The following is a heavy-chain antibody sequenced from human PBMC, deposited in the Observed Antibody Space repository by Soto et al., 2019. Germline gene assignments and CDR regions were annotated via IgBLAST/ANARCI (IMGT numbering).Heavy chain of an antibody. V-gene: IGHV4-4*02. CDR1: GGSISSSNW. D-gene: IGHD4-17*01. CDR2: IYHSGST. J-gene: IGHJ4*02. Sequence: QVQLQESGPGLVKPSGTLSLTCAVSGGSISSSNWWSWVRQPPGKGLEWIGEIYHSGSTNYNPSLKSRVTISVAKSKNQFSLKLSSVTAADTAVYYCARGAMWPPRATVTMVDWGQGTLVTVSS. CDR3: ARGAMWPPRATVTMVD.